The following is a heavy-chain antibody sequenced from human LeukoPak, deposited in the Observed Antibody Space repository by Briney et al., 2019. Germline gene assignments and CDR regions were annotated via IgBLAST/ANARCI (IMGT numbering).Heavy chain of an antibody. CDR2: IYSGGST. CDR1: GFTVSSNY. V-gene: IGHV3-66*01. D-gene: IGHD3-10*01. J-gene: IGHJ4*02. Sequence: GGSLRLSCAASGFTVSSNYMSWVRQAPGKGLECVSVIYSGGSTYYADSVKGRFTISRDNSKNTLYLQMNSLRAEDTAVYYCARDVSTMVRGVFDYWGQGTLVTVSS. CDR3: ARDVSTMVRGVFDY.